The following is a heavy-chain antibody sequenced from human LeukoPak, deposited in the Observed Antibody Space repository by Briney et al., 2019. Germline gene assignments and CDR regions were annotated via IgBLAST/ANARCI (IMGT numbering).Heavy chain of an antibody. D-gene: IGHD3-10*01. CDR2: ISSSSNYI. CDR3: AREAPEQVRIAYFDY. J-gene: IGHJ4*02. CDR1: GFTFSDYY. V-gene: IGHV3-11*06. Sequence: PGGSLRLSCAASGFTFSDYYMSWFRQAPGKGLEWVSFISSSSNYIYHADSLKGRFTISRDNAKNSLYLQLNSLRAEDTAVYYCAREAPEQVRIAYFDYWGQGTLVTVSS.